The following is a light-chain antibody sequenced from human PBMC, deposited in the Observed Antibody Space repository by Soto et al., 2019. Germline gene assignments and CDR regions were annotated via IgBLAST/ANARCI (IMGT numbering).Light chain of an antibody. CDR3: QQYNNWPGT. Sequence: EIVMTQTTSTLPVAPGERATLSCRASQSVSSNLAWYQQKPGQAPRLLIYGASTRAIGIPARFSGSGSGTEFTLTISSLQSEDFAVYYCQQYNNWPGTFGQGTKVDIK. CDR1: QSVSSN. V-gene: IGKV3-15*01. J-gene: IGKJ1*01. CDR2: GAS.